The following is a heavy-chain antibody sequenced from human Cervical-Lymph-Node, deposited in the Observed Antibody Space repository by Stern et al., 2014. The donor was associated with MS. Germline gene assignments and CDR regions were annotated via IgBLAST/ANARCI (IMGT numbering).Heavy chain of an antibody. V-gene: IGHV2-5*02. CDR2: IYWGDAK. Sequence: QVTLRESGPTLVKPTQTLTLTCTFSGFSLSTSGVGVGWIRQPPGKALEWLILIYWGDAKCQSATLNRRTTINKDTSKNNVRPTMTNMDPVDTATYYCAHLVLGGFDYWGQGTLVTVSS. CDR3: AHLVLGGFDY. J-gene: IGHJ4*02. D-gene: IGHD3-16*01. CDR1: GFSLSTSGVG.